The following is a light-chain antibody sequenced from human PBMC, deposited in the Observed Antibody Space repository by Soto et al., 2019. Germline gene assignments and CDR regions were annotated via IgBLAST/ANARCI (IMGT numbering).Light chain of an antibody. CDR1: SSDVGGYNF. Sequence: QSALTQPASVSGSPGQSITISCTGTSSDVGGYNFVSWYQQEPGKAPKLMIYDVTNRPSGVSYRFSGSKSGNTASLTISGLQAEDEADYYCSSYTSSSTLVVFGGGTKLTVL. CDR2: DVT. CDR3: SSYTSSSTLVV. V-gene: IGLV2-14*01. J-gene: IGLJ2*01.